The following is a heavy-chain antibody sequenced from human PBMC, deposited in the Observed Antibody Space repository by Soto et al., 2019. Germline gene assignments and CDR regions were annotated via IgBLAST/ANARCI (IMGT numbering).Heavy chain of an antibody. J-gene: IGHJ6*02. D-gene: IGHD3-16*01. Sequence: QVQLVQSGAEVKNPGASVKVSCKASGYRFTSYGIGWVRQAPGQGLEWMGWINAYNGNTNYAQNLQGRVTLTTDTCTSTAYMELRSLRPNDTAVYYCAMVDVYVTPSPQDVWGQGTTVTVSS. V-gene: IGHV1-18*01. CDR2: INAYNGNT. CDR3: AMVDVYVTPSPQDV. CDR1: GYRFTSYG.